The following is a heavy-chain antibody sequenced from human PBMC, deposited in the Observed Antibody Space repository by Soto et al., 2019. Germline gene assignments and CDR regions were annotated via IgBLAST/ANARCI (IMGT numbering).Heavy chain of an antibody. CDR2: IKQDGSEK. CDR1: GFTFSSYW. D-gene: IGHD3-10*01. Sequence: GGSLRLSCAASGFTFSSYWMSWVRQAPGKGLEWVANIKQDGSEKYYVDSVKGRFTISRDNAKNSLYLQMNSLRAEHTAVYYCARNPGSGSYYNNDYWGQGTLVTVSS. V-gene: IGHV3-7*01. CDR3: ARNPGSGSYYNNDY. J-gene: IGHJ4*02.